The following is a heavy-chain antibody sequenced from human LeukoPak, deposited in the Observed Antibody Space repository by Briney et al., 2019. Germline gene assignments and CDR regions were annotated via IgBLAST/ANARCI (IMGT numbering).Heavy chain of an antibody. D-gene: IGHD5-24*01. CDR2: IKQDGSEK. V-gene: IGHV3-7*01. J-gene: IGHJ3*02. Sequence: GGSLRLSCAASGFTFSSYWMSWVRQAPGKGLEWVANIKQDGSEKYYVDSVKGRFTISRDNATNSLYLQMNSLRAEDTAVYYCARDWVEMVTIGYAFDIWSQRTMATVSS. CDR3: ARDWVEMVTIGYAFDI. CDR1: GFTFSSYW.